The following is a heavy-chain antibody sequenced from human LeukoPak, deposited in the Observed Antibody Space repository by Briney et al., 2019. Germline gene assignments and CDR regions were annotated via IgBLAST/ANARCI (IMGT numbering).Heavy chain of an antibody. CDR3: ARVGSIAARRRGNWFDP. Sequence: GASVKVSCKASGYAFTSYDINWVRQAPGQGLEWKGWRNPNSGNTGYAQKFQGRVTMTRNTSISTAYMELSSLRSEDTAVYYCARVGSIAARRRGNWFDPWGQGTLVTVSS. D-gene: IGHD6-6*01. V-gene: IGHV1-8*01. J-gene: IGHJ5*02. CDR2: RNPNSGNT. CDR1: GYAFTSYD.